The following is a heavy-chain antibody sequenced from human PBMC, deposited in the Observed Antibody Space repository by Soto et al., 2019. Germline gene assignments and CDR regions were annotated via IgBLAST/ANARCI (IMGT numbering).Heavy chain of an antibody. CDR3: ARMGQWLELGY. CDR2: INASNGNT. V-gene: IGHV1-18*04. Sequence: ASVKVSCKASGYTFTSYYMHWVRQAPGQGLEWMGRINASNGNTNYAQKLQGRVTMTTDTSTSTAYMELRSLRSDDTAVYYCARMGQWLELGYWGQGTLVTVSS. J-gene: IGHJ4*02. CDR1: GYTFTSYY. D-gene: IGHD6-19*01.